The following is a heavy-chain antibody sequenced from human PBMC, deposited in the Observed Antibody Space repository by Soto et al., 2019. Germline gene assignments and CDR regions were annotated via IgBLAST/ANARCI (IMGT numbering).Heavy chain of an antibody. J-gene: IGHJ6*02. D-gene: IGHD3-3*01. CDR2: IIPIFGTA. Sequence: QVQLVQSGAEVKKPGSSVKVSCKASGGTFSSYAISWVRQAPGQGLEWMGGIIPIFGTANYAQKFQGRVTITSDESTSTAYMVLGSLRSEDTAVYYCARVGHYDFWSGYYYYYGMDVWGQGTTVTVSS. CDR1: GGTFSSYA. CDR3: ARVGHYDFWSGYYYYYGMDV. V-gene: IGHV1-69*01.